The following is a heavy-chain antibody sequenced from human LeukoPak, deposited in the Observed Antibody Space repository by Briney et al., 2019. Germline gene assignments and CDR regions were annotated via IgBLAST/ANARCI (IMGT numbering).Heavy chain of an antibody. J-gene: IGHJ4*02. CDR1: GYTFSSYG. CDR2: ISVYNGST. V-gene: IGHV1-18*01. D-gene: IGHD4-17*01. CDR3: ARDRDYGDYNTQDLFVY. Sequence: ASVKVSCKASGYTFSSYGISWVRQAPGQGLEWMGWISVYNGSTNYAQKLQGRVTMTTDTSTSTAYMELRSLRSDDTAVYYCARDRDYGDYNTQDLFVYWGQGTLVTVSS.